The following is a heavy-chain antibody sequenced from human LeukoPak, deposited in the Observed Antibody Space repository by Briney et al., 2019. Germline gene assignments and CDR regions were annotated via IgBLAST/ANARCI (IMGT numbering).Heavy chain of an antibody. CDR1: GGSVTSYY. Sequence: SETLSLTCTVSGGSVTSYYWHWIRQPPGKGLEWIGYIYYSGSTNYNPSLKSRVTISVDTSRKQFSLKLHSVSAADMAVYYCARDRGRATWFDPWGQGTVVTVSS. V-gene: IGHV4-59*02. J-gene: IGHJ5*02. CDR2: IYYSGST. D-gene: IGHD3-10*01. CDR3: ARDRGRATWFDP.